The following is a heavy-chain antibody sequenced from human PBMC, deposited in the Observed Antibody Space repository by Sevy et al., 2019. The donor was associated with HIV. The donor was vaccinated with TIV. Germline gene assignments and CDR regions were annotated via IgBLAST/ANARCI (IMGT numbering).Heavy chain of an antibody. J-gene: IGHJ4*01. D-gene: IGHD5-18*01. CDR2: MKQDGSEE. Sequence: GGSLRLSCAASGFSFSIYWMSWGRQAPGKGLEWVATMKQDGSEEDYVDSVKGRFTISRDNAKNSLFLQMNSLSAEDTAVYYCVREGLGGYSYSLDYWGHGTLVTVSS. CDR1: GFSFSIYW. V-gene: IGHV3-7*01. CDR3: VREGLGGYSYSLDY.